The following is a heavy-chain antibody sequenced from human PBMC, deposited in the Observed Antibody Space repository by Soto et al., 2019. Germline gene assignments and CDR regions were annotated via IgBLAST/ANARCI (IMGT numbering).Heavy chain of an antibody. V-gene: IGHV3-23*01. D-gene: IGHD4-17*01. Sequence: EVQLLESGGGLVQPGGSLRLSCAASGFTFITYAMSWVRQAPGKGLEWVSVISGSGGSTYYADSVKGRFTISRDNSKNTRYLQVNSLRAEDTAVYFCAKDFPSATVTTHYFDYWGQGTLVTVSS. J-gene: IGHJ4*02. CDR1: GFTFITYA. CDR3: AKDFPSATVTTHYFDY. CDR2: ISGSGGST.